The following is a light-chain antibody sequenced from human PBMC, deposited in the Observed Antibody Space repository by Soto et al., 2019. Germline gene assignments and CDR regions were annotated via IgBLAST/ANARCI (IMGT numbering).Light chain of an antibody. Sequence: DSQMTHSPSSRSASLGDRVTGTSPASQSISSWLSRYQQKPGKAPKLLIYDASSLESGVPSRFSGSGSGTEFTLTISSLQPDDFATYYCPQYNSYSGTFGQPTTVDI. CDR3: PQYNSYSGT. CDR1: QSISSW. V-gene: IGKV1-5*01. J-gene: IGKJ1*01. CDR2: DAS.